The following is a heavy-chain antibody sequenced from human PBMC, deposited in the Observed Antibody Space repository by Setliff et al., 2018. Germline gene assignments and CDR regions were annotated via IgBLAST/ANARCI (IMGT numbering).Heavy chain of an antibody. CDR2: IYTSGST. Sequence: SETLSLTCTVSGGSISSGSFYWSWLRQPAGKGLEWIGHIYTSGSTNYNPSLKTRVTISVDTSKHQFSLKLSSVTAADTAVYYCARDVYLYDSSGYYYEMAQWYFDLWGRGTLVTVSS. CDR3: ARDVYLYDSSGYYYEMAQWYFDL. D-gene: IGHD3-22*01. CDR1: GGSISSGSFY. J-gene: IGHJ2*01. V-gene: IGHV4-61*09.